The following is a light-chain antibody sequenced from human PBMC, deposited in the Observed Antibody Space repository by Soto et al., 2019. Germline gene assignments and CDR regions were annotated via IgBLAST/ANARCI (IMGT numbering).Light chain of an antibody. CDR3: SSYVGSNKLV. Sequence: QSVLTQPPSASGSPGQSVTISCTGTSSDVGGYNYVSWYQHHPGKAPKLMIYEVSKRPSGVPDRFSGSKSGNTASLTVSGLQAEDEADYYCSSYVGSNKLVFGGGTKLTVL. CDR2: EVS. J-gene: IGLJ2*01. V-gene: IGLV2-8*01. CDR1: SSDVGGYNY.